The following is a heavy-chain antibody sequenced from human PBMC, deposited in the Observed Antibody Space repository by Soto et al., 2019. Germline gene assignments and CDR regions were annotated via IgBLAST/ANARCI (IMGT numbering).Heavy chain of an antibody. D-gene: IGHD6-6*01. CDR2: ISSRSDYI. Sequence: GGSLRLSCVASGFTLSSYRMTWVRQGPGKGLEWVSSISSRSDYIHYADSVKGRFTISRDNAKNLLYLQMNSLRAEDAAVYYCAREKEDEGSSSLRVYYGVDAWGQGTTVTVSS. CDR3: AREKEDEGSSSLRVYYGVDA. CDR1: GFTLSSYR. V-gene: IGHV3-21*01. J-gene: IGHJ6*02.